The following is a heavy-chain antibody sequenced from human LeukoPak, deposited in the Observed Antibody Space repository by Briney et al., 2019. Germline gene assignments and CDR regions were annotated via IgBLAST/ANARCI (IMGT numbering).Heavy chain of an antibody. CDR3: TKLARAPRDFDY. J-gene: IGHJ4*01. Sequence: ASVKVSCKASGYTFTSYGISWVRQAPGQGLEWMGWISAYNGNTNYAQKLQGRVTMTTDTSTSTAYMELRSLRSDDTAVYYCTKLARAPRDFDYWGQRTLVTVSS. CDR2: ISAYNGNT. CDR1: GYTFTSYG. V-gene: IGHV1-18*01. D-gene: IGHD2-8*01.